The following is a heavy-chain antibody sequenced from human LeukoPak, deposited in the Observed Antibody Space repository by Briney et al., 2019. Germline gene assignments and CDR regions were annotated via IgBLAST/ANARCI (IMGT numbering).Heavy chain of an antibody. CDR2: ISYDGSNK. CDR1: GFTFSSYA. Sequence: GGSLRLSCAASGFTFSSYAMHWVRQAPGKGLEWVAVISYDGSNKYYADSVKGRFTISRDNSKNTLYLQMNSLRAEDTAVYYCAKGFGYFDWLLSPLDYYYYGMDVWGQGTTVTVSS. CDR3: AKGFGYFDWLLSPLDYYYYGMDV. D-gene: IGHD3-9*01. J-gene: IGHJ6*02. V-gene: IGHV3-30*04.